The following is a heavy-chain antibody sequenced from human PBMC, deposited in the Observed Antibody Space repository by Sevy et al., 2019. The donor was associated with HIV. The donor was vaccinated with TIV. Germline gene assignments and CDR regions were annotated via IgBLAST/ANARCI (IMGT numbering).Heavy chain of an antibody. J-gene: IGHJ4*02. CDR3: AAIPKLGDFDY. CDR2: INSDGSST. D-gene: IGHD7-27*01. V-gene: IGHV3-74*01. Sequence: GGSLRLSCAAAGFTFSGYWMHWVRQDPGKGLVWVSRINSDGSSTNYADSVKGRFTISRDNAKNTVYLRMNRLRAEDTAVYDCAAIPKLGDFDYWGQGTLVTVSS. CDR1: GFTFSGYW.